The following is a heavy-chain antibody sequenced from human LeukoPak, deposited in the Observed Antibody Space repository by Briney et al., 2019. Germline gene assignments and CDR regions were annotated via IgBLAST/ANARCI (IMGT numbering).Heavy chain of an antibody. Sequence: GGSLRLSCTASGFTFGDYAMSWFRQAPGKGLEWVGFIRSKAYGGTTEYAASVKGRFTISRDDSKSIAYLQMNSLKTEDTAVYYCTRGGRYCSSTSCLFDPWGQGTLVTVSS. V-gene: IGHV3-49*03. J-gene: IGHJ5*02. D-gene: IGHD2-2*01. CDR2: IRSKAYGGTT. CDR1: GFTFGDYA. CDR3: TRGGRYCSSTSCLFDP.